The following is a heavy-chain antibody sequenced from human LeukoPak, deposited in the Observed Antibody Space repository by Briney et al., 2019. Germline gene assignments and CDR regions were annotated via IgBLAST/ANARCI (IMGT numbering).Heavy chain of an antibody. V-gene: IGHV3-21*01. CDR1: GFTFSRYT. Sequence: GGSLRLSCAASGFTFSRYTMNWVRQAPGKGLEWVSSISRTSTYIYHADSVKGRFTISRDNAKNSLYLQMNSLRAEDTALYYCARGPPHLSDYWGQGTLVTVSS. CDR2: ISRTSTYI. D-gene: IGHD1-14*01. CDR3: ARGPPHLSDY. J-gene: IGHJ4*02.